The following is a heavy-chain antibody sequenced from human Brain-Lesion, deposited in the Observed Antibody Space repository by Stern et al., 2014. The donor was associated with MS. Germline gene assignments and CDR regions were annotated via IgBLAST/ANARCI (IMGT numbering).Heavy chain of an antibody. CDR3: ARGERWFDP. CDR1: GFTFSNYW. CDR2: VKTEGRRT. Sequence: EVQLGESGGGLVQPGGSRRLPGAASGFTFSNYWLHWVRHAPGKGLQWAPPVKTEGRRTSHAGSVSGRFTMCGVTAQNTLYLQMNSLRVEDTAIYYCARGERWFDPWGQGTLVTVSS. J-gene: IGHJ5*02. V-gene: IGHV3-74*01.